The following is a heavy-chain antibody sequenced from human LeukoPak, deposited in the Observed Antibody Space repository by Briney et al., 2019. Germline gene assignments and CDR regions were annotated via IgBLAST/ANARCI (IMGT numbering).Heavy chain of an antibody. CDR2: ISGSGGST. J-gene: IGHJ4*02. D-gene: IGHD6-19*01. CDR3: AKVTVIAVAGQSDY. V-gene: IGHV3-23*01. CDR1: GFTFSSYS. Sequence: GGSLRLSCAASGFTFSSYSMNWVRQAPGKGLEWVSAISGSGGSTYYADSVKGRFTISRDNSKNTLYLQMNSLRAEDTAVYYCAKVTVIAVAGQSDYWGQGTLVTVSS.